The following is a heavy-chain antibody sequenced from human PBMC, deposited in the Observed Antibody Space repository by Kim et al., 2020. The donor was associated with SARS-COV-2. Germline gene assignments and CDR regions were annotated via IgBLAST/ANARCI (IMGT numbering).Heavy chain of an antibody. Sequence: GGSLRLSCVASGFTFSAFGMHWVRQAPGAGLEWVAVISDDGSDKHFADSVKGRFSISRDNSKNTLYLQMNSLRPEDTAVYFCAKGRYCSGGSCYPEFDYWGQGTLVTFSS. CDR1: GFTFSAFG. CDR3: AKGRYCSGGSCYPEFDY. V-gene: IGHV3-30*18. J-gene: IGHJ4*03. CDR2: ISDDGSDK. D-gene: IGHD2-15*01.